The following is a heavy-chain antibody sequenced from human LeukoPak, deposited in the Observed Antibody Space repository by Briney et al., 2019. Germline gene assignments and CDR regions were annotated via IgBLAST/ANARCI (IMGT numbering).Heavy chain of an antibody. V-gene: IGHV4-39*02. Sequence: SETLSLTCTVSGGSISSSSYYWGWIRQPPGKGLEWIGSIYYSGSTYYNPSLKSRVTISVDTSKNQFSLKLSSVTAADTAVYYCARDGGYSYGYPNWFDPWGQGTLVTVSS. D-gene: IGHD5-18*01. CDR2: IYYSGST. CDR1: GGSISSSSYY. CDR3: ARDGGYSYGYPNWFDP. J-gene: IGHJ5*02.